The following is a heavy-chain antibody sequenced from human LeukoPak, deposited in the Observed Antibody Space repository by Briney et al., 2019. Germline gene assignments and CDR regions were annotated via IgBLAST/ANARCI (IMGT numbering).Heavy chain of an antibody. J-gene: IGHJ4*02. CDR1: GFSFSSYW. Sequence: PGGSLRLSCAASGFSFSSYWMSWVRQAPGKGLEWVANINQEGIETYYVDSVKGRFTISRDNAKTSLFLQMNSLRAEDTAVYYCARGGPGRWPAYYFDYWGQGTLVTVSS. V-gene: IGHV3-7*05. CDR2: INQEGIET. CDR3: ARGGPGRWPAYYFDY. D-gene: IGHD2-15*01.